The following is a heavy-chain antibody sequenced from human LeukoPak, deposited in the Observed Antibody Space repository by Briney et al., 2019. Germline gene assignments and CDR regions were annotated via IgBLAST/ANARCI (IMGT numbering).Heavy chain of an antibody. Sequence: PSETLSLTCAVYGGSFSGHYWTWIRQAPGKELEWIGESTHTGSTNYNPSLKSRVIISVDTSKNQFSLKLTSVSAADTAVYHCARGRTGAAALDFWGPGTLVTVSS. CDR2: STHTGST. CDR1: GGSFSGHY. D-gene: IGHD2-2*01. J-gene: IGHJ4*02. V-gene: IGHV4-34*01. CDR3: ARGRTGAAALDF.